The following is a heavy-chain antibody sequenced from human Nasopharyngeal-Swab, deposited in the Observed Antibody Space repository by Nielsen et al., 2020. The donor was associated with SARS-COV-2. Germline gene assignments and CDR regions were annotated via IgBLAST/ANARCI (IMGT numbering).Heavy chain of an antibody. CDR2: IVGSGDISGSGGNT. V-gene: IGHV3-23*01. D-gene: IGHD2/OR15-2a*01. J-gene: IGHJ4*02. CDR3: AKDLRGPYFF. CDR1: GFTFRSYT. Sequence: GESLKISCAASGFTFRSYTMNWVRQAPGKGLEWVAAIVGSGDISGSGGNTYYADSVKGRFTISRDNSKNTLSLQMNSLRAEDTAVYYCAKDLRGPYFFWGQGTLVTVSS.